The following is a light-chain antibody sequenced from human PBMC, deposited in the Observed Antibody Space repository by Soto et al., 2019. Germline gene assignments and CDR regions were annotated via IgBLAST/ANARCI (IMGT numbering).Light chain of an antibody. CDR2: LGS. V-gene: IGKV2-28*01. CDR1: QSLLHSNDYNY. Sequence: DIVMTQSPLSLPVTPGEPASMSCRSSQSLLHSNDYNYLDWYLQKPGQSPQLLIYLGSNRASGVPDRFSGSGSGTDFTLEISRVEAEYVVVYYCLQAIQIPPTFGLGTRLEIK. J-gene: IGKJ5*01. CDR3: LQAIQIPPT.